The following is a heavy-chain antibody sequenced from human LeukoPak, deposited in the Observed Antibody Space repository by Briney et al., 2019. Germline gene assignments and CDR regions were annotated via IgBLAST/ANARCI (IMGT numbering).Heavy chain of an antibody. CDR2: ISHSGST. CDR1: GGSIRSSSFF. Sequence: SKTLSLTCAVSGGSIRSSSFFWGWIRQPPGKGLEWIGSISHSGSTHYSPTLKNRVIISVDTSKNQFSLNLSSVIAADTAVYYCARVFYYDSGGSYFGYFDYWGQGTLVTVSS. CDR3: ARVFYYDSGGSYFGYFDY. D-gene: IGHD3-22*01. J-gene: IGHJ4*02. V-gene: IGHV4-39*07.